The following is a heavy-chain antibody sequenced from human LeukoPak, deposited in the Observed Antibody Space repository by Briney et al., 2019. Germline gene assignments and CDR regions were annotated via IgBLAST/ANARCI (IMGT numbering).Heavy chain of an antibody. CDR1: GGSFSGYY. CDR2: INHSGST. V-gene: IGHV4-34*01. D-gene: IGHD3-9*01. J-gene: IGHJ6*03. Sequence: PSETLSLTCAVYGGSFSGYYWSWIRQPPGKGREWIGEINHSGSTNYNPSLKSRVTISVDTSKNQFSLKLSSVTAADTAVYYCARRGYDILTSTYYYMDVWGKGTTVTVSS. CDR3: ARRGYDILTSTYYYMDV.